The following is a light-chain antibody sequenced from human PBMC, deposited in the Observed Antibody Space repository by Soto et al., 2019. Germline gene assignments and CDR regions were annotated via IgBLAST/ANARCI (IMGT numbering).Light chain of an antibody. CDR1: SSDVGGYNY. CDR3: SSYTSSSTLV. J-gene: IGLJ2*01. V-gene: IGLV2-14*01. CDR2: DVS. Sequence: QSVLTQPASVSGSPGQSITISRTGTSSDVGGYNYVSWYQQHPGKAPKLMIYDVSNRPSGVSNRFSGSKSGNTASLTISGLQAEDEADYYCSSYTSSSTLVFGGGNKVTVL.